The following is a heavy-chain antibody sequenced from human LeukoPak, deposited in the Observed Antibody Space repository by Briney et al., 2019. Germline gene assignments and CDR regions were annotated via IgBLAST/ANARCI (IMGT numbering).Heavy chain of an antibody. Sequence: GGSLRLSCAASGFTVSSNYMSWVRQAPGKGLEWVSVIYSGGSTYYADSVKGRFTISRDNSKDTLYLQMNSLRAEATAVYYCARQGRGSYYFDYWGQGTLVTVSS. V-gene: IGHV3-53*01. D-gene: IGHD1-26*01. CDR1: GFTVSSNY. CDR3: ARQGRGSYYFDY. J-gene: IGHJ4*02. CDR2: IYSGGST.